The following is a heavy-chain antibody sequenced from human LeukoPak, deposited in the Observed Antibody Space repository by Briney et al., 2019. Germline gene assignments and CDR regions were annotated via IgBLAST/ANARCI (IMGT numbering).Heavy chain of an antibody. Sequence: GESLKISCKGSGYTFNTHWIGWVRQMPGKGLEWMGIIYPGDSNTRYSPSFQGQFTISVDKSITTAYLQWTTLKASDTAMYYCARTYCSGGGCLGSFDYWGHGTLVTVSS. J-gene: IGHJ4*01. CDR3: ARTYCSGGGCLGSFDY. CDR1: GYTFNTHW. D-gene: IGHD2-15*01. V-gene: IGHV5-51*01. CDR2: IYPGDSNT.